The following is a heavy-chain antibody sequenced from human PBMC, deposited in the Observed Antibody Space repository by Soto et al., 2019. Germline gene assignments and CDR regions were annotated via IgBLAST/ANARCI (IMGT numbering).Heavy chain of an antibody. V-gene: IGHV3-23*01. D-gene: IGHD3-3*01. J-gene: IGHJ3*02. CDR3: VKVTNYDFWSGNSRAFDI. CDR2: LSGSGSNT. Sequence: EVQLLESGGGLVQPGGSLRLSCAASGFTFSSYAMSWVRQAPGKGLEWVSALSGSGSNTYYADSVKGRFTISRYNSKNTLYLQMNSLRAEDTAVYYCVKVTNYDFWSGNSRAFDIWGQGTMVTVSS. CDR1: GFTFSSYA.